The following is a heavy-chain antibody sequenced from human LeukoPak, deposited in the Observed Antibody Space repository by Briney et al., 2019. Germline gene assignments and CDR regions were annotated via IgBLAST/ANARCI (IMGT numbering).Heavy chain of an antibody. Sequence: GGSLRLSCAASGFTFSSYAMSWVPQAPGKGLEWVSTISGSGAGTYYADSVKGRFTISRDNPKSTLYLQMNSLRAEDTAIYYCAKGTRGSGTSYNDDYWGQGTLVTVSS. CDR2: ISGSGAGT. CDR3: AKGTRGSGTSYNDDY. CDR1: GFTFSSYA. J-gene: IGHJ4*02. V-gene: IGHV3-23*01. D-gene: IGHD3-10*01.